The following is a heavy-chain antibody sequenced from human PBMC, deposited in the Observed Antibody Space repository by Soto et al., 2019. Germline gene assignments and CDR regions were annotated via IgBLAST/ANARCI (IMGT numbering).Heavy chain of an antibody. CDR1: GGTFSSYA. Sequence: ASVKVSCKASGGTFSSYAISWVRQAPGQGLEWMGGIIPIFGTANYAQKFQGRVTITADESTSTAYMELSSLRSEDTAVYYCASPPLDSYGSYDAFDIWGQGTMVTVSS. D-gene: IGHD5-18*01. CDR3: ASPPLDSYGSYDAFDI. J-gene: IGHJ3*02. CDR2: IIPIFGTA. V-gene: IGHV1-69*13.